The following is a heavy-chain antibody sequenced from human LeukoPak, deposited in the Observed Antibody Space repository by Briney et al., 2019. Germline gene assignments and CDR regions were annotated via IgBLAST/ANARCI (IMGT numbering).Heavy chain of an antibody. J-gene: IGHJ4*02. D-gene: IGHD3-10*01. Sequence: PGGSLRLSCAASGFTFGSYAMHWVRQAPGKGLEWVSYISKSGSTKDYTDSVKGRFTISRDNTKNSLYLQMNSLRVEDTAVYYCARVLGSYAVDYWGQGTLATVSS. CDR1: GFTFGSYA. CDR2: ISKSGSTK. CDR3: ARVLGSYAVDY. V-gene: IGHV3-48*03.